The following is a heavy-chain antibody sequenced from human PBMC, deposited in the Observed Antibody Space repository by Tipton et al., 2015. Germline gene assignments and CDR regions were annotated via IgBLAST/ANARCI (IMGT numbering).Heavy chain of an antibody. Sequence: GLVKPSETLSLTCAVSAYSISSDYYWGWIRQPPGKGLEWVGSISHSGHTYYNPSLKSRVTMSRDTSKNQFSLKLTSVTAADTAVYYCACQDYDSLTRDYQTVDYWGQGTLVTVSS. CDR1: AYSISSDYY. CDR3: ACQDYDSLTRDYQTVDY. D-gene: IGHD3-9*01. CDR2: ISHSGHT. V-gene: IGHV4-38-2*01. J-gene: IGHJ4*02.